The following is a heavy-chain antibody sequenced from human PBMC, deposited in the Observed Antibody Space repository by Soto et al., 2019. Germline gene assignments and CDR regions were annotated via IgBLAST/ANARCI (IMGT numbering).Heavy chain of an antibody. CDR3: VTVRLVGATSLSNAWFDP. J-gene: IGHJ5*02. CDR2: IYPGHSDT. CDR1: VYTFTSHC. D-gene: IGHD1-26*01. V-gene: IGHV5-51*01. Sequence: PGETLKTSCKGSVYTFTSHCIGWVRQMPGKGLEWMWMIYPGHSDTRYSPSFQGQVIISADNSITTGYLQLSSLKASDTAMYYFVTVRLVGATSLSNAWFDPWSQGTLVTVSS.